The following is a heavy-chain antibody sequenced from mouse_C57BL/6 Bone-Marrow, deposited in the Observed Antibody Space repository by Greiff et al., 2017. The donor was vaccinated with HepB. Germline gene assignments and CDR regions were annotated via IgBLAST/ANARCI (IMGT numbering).Heavy chain of an antibody. CDR2: ILPGSGST. V-gene: IGHV1-9*01. Sequence: QVQLQQSGAELMKPGASVKLSCKATGYTFTGYWIEWVKQRPGHGLEWIGEILPGSGSTNYNEKFKGKATFTADTSSNTAYMQLSSLTTEDSAIYYCASTTVVATPYYYAMDYWGQGTSVTVSS. CDR1: GYTFTGYW. CDR3: ASTTVVATPYYYAMDY. D-gene: IGHD1-1*01. J-gene: IGHJ4*01.